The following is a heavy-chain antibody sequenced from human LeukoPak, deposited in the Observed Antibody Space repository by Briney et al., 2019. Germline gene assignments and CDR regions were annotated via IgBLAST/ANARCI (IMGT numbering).Heavy chain of an antibody. CDR2: ISSSSTTI. CDR1: GFTFSDYN. Sequence: GGSLRLSCAASGFTFSDYNMNWVRQAPGKGLEWVSYISSSSTTIYYADSVKGRITISRGNAKNSLYLQMNSLRVEDTAVYYCARFSPGGRPTTVTTFDYWGQGTLVTVSS. D-gene: IGHD4-17*01. V-gene: IGHV3-48*04. CDR3: ARFSPGGRPTTVTTFDY. J-gene: IGHJ4*02.